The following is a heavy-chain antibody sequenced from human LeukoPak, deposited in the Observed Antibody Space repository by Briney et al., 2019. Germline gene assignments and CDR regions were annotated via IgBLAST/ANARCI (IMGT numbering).Heavy chain of an antibody. J-gene: IGHJ4*02. CDR1: GGSFSGYY. CDR2: INDSGST. CDR3: AARITRGIAVAGTGCSFDY. Sequence: PPGTLSLSCAVSGGSFSGYYWSWIREPPGQGLKWFGGINDSGSTNYNASLKSRVTISVETSKNQFSLKLNSVPAADTAVYYGAARITRGIAVAGTGCSFDYWGQGTLVTVSS. D-gene: IGHD6-19*01. V-gene: IGHV4-34*01.